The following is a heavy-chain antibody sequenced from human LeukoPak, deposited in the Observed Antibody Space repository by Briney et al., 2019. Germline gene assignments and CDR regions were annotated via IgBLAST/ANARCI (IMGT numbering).Heavy chain of an antibody. CDR1: GYTFTSYG. CDR3: ARVLRDLKCYWYFDL. J-gene: IGHJ2*01. V-gene: IGHV1-18*01. CDR2: ISGYNSNT. D-gene: IGHD2-15*01. Sequence: ASVKVSCKASGYTFTSYGISWVRQAPGQGLEWMGWISGYNSNTNDAQKDQGRVTMTTDTSTSTAYMELRSLRSEDPAVYYCARVLRDLKCYWYFDLWGRGTLVTVSS.